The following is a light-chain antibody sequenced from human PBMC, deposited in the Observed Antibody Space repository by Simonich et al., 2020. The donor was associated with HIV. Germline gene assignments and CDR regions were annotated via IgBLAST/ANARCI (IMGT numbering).Light chain of an antibody. CDR1: QSVSSN. CDR2: GAS. CDR3: QQYNNWPPWT. Sequence: EIVMTKSPATLSVSPGERATLSCRASQSVSSNLAWYRQRPGQAPRLLIYGASTRATGIPARFSGSGSVTDFTLTISSLQSEDFAVYYCQQYNNWPPWTFGQGTKVEIK. J-gene: IGKJ1*01. V-gene: IGKV3-15*01.